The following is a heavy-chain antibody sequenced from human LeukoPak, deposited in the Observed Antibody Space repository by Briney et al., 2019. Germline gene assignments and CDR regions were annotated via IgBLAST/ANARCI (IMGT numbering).Heavy chain of an antibody. CDR1: GGTFSSYA. Sequence: SVKVSCKASGGTFSSYAISWVRQAPGQGLEWMGGIIPIFGTANYAQKFQGRVTITTDESTSTAYMELSSLRSEDTAVYYCARVVIAVAGTDYYYYYMDVWGKGTTVTVSS. CDR2: IIPIFGTA. V-gene: IGHV1-69*05. D-gene: IGHD6-19*01. J-gene: IGHJ6*03. CDR3: ARVVIAVAGTDYYYYYMDV.